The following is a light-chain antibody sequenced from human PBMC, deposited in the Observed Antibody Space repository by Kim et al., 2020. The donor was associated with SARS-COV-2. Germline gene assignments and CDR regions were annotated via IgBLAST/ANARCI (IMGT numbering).Light chain of an antibody. V-gene: IGKV1-33*01. CDR1: QDISNY. Sequence: SLSSSLGDRVTITCQASQDISNYLNWYQQKPGKAPKLLIYDASNLETGVPSRFSGSGSGTDFTFTISSLQPEDIATYYCQQYDLTFGGGTKVDIK. CDR3: QQYDLT. J-gene: IGKJ4*01. CDR2: DAS.